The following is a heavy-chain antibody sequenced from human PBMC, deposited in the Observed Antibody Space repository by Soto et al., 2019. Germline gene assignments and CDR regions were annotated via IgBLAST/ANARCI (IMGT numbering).Heavy chain of an antibody. CDR2: IWDDGSNK. Sequence: QVQLVESGGGVVQPGRSRRLSCAASGFTFSTYGMHWVRQAPGKGLEWVAVIWDDGSNKYYADSVKGRFTISRDNSKNTLYLQINRLSVEDTAVYYCVREWFGVSLWYFDHWGQGTLVTVSA. D-gene: IGHD3-10*01. CDR3: VREWFGVSLWYFDH. CDR1: GFTFSTYG. J-gene: IGHJ4*02. V-gene: IGHV3-33*01.